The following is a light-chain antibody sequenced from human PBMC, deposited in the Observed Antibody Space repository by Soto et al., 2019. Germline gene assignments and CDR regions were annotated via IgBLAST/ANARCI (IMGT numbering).Light chain of an antibody. Sequence: EIVLTQSPDTLSLPPGERASLSCRASQGVSSSDLAWYQHKPGQAPRLLIFGASNRASGVPDKFSGSGSGTDFNLTIRRLEPEDFAVYYCQHFLASPPTITFGGGTKVDIK. CDR3: QHFLASPPTIT. CDR1: QGVSSSD. V-gene: IGKV3-20*01. CDR2: GAS. J-gene: IGKJ4*01.